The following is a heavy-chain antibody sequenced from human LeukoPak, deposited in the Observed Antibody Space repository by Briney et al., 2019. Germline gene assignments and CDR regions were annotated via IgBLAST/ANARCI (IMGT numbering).Heavy chain of an antibody. CDR3: ARGFTYTGYYDILTGYYPHLYYYYYYMDV. D-gene: IGHD3-9*01. Sequence: GASVKVSCKASGYTFTSYDINWVRQATGQGLEWMGWMNPNSGNTGYAQKFQGRVTITRNTSISTAYMELSSLRSEDTAVYYCARGFTYTGYYDILTGYYPHLYYYYYYMDVWGKGTTVTVSS. J-gene: IGHJ6*03. V-gene: IGHV1-8*03. CDR2: MNPNSGNT. CDR1: GYTFTSYD.